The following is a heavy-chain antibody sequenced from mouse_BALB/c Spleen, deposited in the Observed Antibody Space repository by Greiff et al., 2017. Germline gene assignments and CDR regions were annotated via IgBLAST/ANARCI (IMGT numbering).Heavy chain of an antibody. CDR2: ISYSGST. V-gene: IGHV3-8*02. CDR3: ARANYYGPNWFAY. CDR1: GDSITSGY. J-gene: IGHJ3*01. Sequence: EVKLQESGPSLVKPSQTLSLTCSVTGDSITSGYWNWIRKFPGNKLEYMGYISYSGSTYYNPSLKSRISITRDTSKNQYYLQLNSVTTEDTATYYCARANYYGPNWFAYWGQGTLVTVSA. D-gene: IGHD1-1*01.